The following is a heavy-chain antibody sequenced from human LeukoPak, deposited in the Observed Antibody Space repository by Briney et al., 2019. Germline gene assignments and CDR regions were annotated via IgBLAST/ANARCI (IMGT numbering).Heavy chain of an antibody. Sequence: GGSLRLSCAASGLTFSDYYMSWIRQAPGKGLEWVSYISSSGSTIYYADSVKGRFTISRDNAKNSLNLQMNSLRAEDTAVYYCARDHGDYYDSSGHDYWGQGTLVTVSS. J-gene: IGHJ4*02. D-gene: IGHD3-22*01. CDR1: GLTFSDYY. CDR2: ISSSGSTI. CDR3: ARDHGDYYDSSGHDY. V-gene: IGHV3-11*01.